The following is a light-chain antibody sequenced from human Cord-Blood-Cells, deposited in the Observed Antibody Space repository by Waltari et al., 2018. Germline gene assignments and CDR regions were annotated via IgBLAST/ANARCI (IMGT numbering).Light chain of an antibody. CDR1: SRHVGGYNY. CDR2: DVS. V-gene: IGLV2-11*01. CDR3: CSYAGSYTV. Sequence: QSALTQPRSVSGSPGQSVTIPCTGTSRHVGGYNYVSWYQQHPGKAPKIMIYDVSKRPSGVPDRFAGSKSGNTASLTISGLQAEDEADYYCCSYAGSYTVFGGGTKLTVL. J-gene: IGLJ3*02.